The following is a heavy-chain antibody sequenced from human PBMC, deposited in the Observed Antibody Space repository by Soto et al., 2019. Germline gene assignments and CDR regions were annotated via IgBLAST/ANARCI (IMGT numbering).Heavy chain of an antibody. CDR1: GGSISSYY. CDR2: IYYSGST. D-gene: IGHD6-13*01. J-gene: IGHJ4*02. Sequence: KTSETLSLTCTVSGGSISSYYWSWIRQPPGKGLEWIGYIYYSGSTNYNPSLKGRVTISVDTSKNQFSLKLSSVTAADTAVYYCARDPAGYSSSWGQGTLVTVSS. V-gene: IGHV4-59*01. CDR3: ARDPAGYSSS.